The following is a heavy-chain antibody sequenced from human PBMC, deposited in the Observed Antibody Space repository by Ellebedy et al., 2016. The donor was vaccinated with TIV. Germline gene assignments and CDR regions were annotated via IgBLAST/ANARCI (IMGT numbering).Heavy chain of an antibody. CDR3: ATDGSYGDYLSPTHAFVI. D-gene: IGHD4-17*01. J-gene: IGHJ3*02. V-gene: IGHV3-7*01. Sequence: GGSLRLSCAASRFSFSSYWTSWVRQAPGKGLEWVANINQDGSEKHYVDSVKGRFTISRDNAKNSLYLQMNSLRVEDTAVYYCATDGSYGDYLSPTHAFVIWGQGTMVTVSS. CDR1: RFSFSSYW. CDR2: INQDGSEK.